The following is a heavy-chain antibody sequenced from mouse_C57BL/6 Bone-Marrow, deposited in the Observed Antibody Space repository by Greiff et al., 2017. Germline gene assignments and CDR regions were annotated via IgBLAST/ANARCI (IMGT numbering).Heavy chain of an antibody. D-gene: IGHD2-4*01. V-gene: IGHV5-17*01. CDR3: ARLYYDYFYAMDY. CDR2: ISSGSSTI. J-gene: IGHJ4*01. Sequence: EVKLVESGGGLVKPGGSLKLSCAASGFTFSDYGMHWVRQAPEKGLEWVAYISSGSSTIYYADTVKGRFTISRDNAKNTLFLQITSLRSEDTAMYYCARLYYDYFYAMDYWGQGTSVTVSS. CDR1: GFTFSDYG.